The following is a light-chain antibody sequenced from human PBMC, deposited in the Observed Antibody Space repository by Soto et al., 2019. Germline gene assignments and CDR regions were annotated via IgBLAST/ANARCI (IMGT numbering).Light chain of an antibody. CDR2: DAS. CDR1: QSVSSY. J-gene: IGKJ2*01. V-gene: IGKV3-11*01. Sequence: EIVLTQSPATLSLSPGERATLSCRASQSVSSYLAWYQQKPGQAPRLLIYDASNRATGIPARFSGSGSGTDFTLTISSREPEDFALYYCQERSNWLYTFGQGTKLEIK. CDR3: QERSNWLYT.